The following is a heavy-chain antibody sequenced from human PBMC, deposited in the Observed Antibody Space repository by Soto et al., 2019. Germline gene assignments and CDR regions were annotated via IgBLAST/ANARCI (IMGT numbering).Heavy chain of an antibody. V-gene: IGHV3-30*18. CDR3: AKDLGVSSYYYYGMYV. J-gene: IGHJ6*02. CDR1: GFTFSSYG. CDR2: ISYDGSNK. Sequence: GGSLRLSCAASGFTFSSYGMRWVRQAPGKGLEWVAVISYDGSNKYYADSVKGRFTISRDNSKNTLYLQMNSLRAEDTAVYYCAKDLGVSSYYYYGMYVWGQGTTVTVSS.